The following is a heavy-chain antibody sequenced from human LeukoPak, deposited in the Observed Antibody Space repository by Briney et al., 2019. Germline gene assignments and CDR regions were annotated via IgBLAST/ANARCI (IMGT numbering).Heavy chain of an antibody. CDR3: SRVVPGLDDY. Sequence: GGSLRLSCAASGFTVSSNYMTWVRQAPGKGLEWVSLIYSGGSTNCADSVKGRFTISRDNSKNTLYLQMNSLRAEYTAVYYCSRVVPGLDDYWGQGTLVTVSS. CDR2: IYSGGST. J-gene: IGHJ4*02. D-gene: IGHD1-26*01. V-gene: IGHV3-66*01. CDR1: GFTVSSNY.